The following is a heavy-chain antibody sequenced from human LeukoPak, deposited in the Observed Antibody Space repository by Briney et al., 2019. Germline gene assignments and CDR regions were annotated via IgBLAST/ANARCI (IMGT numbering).Heavy chain of an antibody. Sequence: ASVKVSCKASGYTFTGYYMHWVRQAPGQGLEWMGWINPNSGGTNYAQKFQGWVTMTRDASISTAYMELSRLRSDDTAVYYCARGIWFGESYYYYYGMDVWGQGTTVTVSS. CDR2: INPNSGGT. J-gene: IGHJ6*02. CDR1: GYTFTGYY. CDR3: ARGIWFGESYYYYYGMDV. D-gene: IGHD3-10*01. V-gene: IGHV1-2*04.